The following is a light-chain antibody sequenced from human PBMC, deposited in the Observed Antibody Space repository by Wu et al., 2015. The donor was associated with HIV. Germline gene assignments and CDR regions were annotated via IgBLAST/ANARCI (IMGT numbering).Light chain of an antibody. CDR3: QQYGHSPYS. CDR1: QSVSSDS. V-gene: IGKV3-20*01. J-gene: IGKJ2*03. CDR2: GAS. Sequence: EIVLTQSPGTLSLSPGERATLSCRASQSVSSDSLAWYQQKPGQAPRLLIYGASNRATGIPDRFSGSASGTDFTLTISRLEPEDFAVYFCQQYGHSPYSFGQGPSWRS.